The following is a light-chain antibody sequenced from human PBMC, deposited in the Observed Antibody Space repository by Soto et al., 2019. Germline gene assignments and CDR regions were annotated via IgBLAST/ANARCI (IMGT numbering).Light chain of an antibody. CDR3: QQYGSWYT. CDR1: QSVSSSY. V-gene: IGKV3-20*01. J-gene: IGKJ2*01. Sequence: EIVLTQSPGTLSLSPGERATLSCRASQSVSSSYLAWYQQKPGQAPRLLIYGTSIRATGIPDRFSGSGSGTDFTLTISRLEPEDFAVFYCQQYGSWYTFGQGTQLEIK. CDR2: GTS.